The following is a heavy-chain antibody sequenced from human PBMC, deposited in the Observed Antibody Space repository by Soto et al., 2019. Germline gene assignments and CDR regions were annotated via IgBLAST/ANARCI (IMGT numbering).Heavy chain of an antibody. CDR1: GGTFSSYA. J-gene: IGHJ6*02. Sequence: QVQLVQSGAEVKKPGSSVKVSCKASGGTFSSYAISWVRQAPGQGLEWMGGIIPIFGTANSAQKFQGRVTLTADESTSTAYMELSSLRSEDTAVYYCASVVVVAATQYYYYYYGMDVWGQVTTVTVSS. D-gene: IGHD2-15*01. CDR3: ASVVVVAATQYYYYYYGMDV. CDR2: IIPIFGTA. V-gene: IGHV1-69*01.